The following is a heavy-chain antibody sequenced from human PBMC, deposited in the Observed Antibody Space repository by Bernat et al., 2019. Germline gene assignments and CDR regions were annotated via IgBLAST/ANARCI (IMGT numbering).Heavy chain of an antibody. D-gene: IGHD5-12*01. CDR2: ISWSSSST. Sequence: EVQLLESGGGLVQPGGSLRLSCAASGFSFSTYAMTWVRQAPGKGLEWVSLISWSSSSTYYAESVKGRFTISRDNSKNTLYLQMNSLRVEDTAVYYCAARGSAYGFDYWGQGTLVTVSS. CDR3: AARGSAYGFDY. V-gene: IGHV3-23*01. CDR1: GFSFSTYA. J-gene: IGHJ4*02.